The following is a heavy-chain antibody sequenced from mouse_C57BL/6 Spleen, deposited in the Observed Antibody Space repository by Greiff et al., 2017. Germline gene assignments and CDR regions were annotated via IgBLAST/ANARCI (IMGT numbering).Heavy chain of an antibody. Sequence: QVQLQQSGPELVKPGASVKISCKASGYAFSSSWMNWVKQRPGKGLEWIGRIYPGDGDTNYNGKFKGKATLTADKSSSTAYMQRSSLTSEDSAVYFCARSDGYYYAMDYWGQGTSVTVSS. J-gene: IGHJ4*01. CDR1: GYAFSSSW. V-gene: IGHV1-82*01. CDR3: ARSDGYYYAMDY. D-gene: IGHD2-3*01. CDR2: IYPGDGDT.